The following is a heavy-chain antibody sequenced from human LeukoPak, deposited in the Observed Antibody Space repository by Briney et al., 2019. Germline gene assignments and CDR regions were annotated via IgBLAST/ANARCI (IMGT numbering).Heavy chain of an antibody. CDR1: GFTFSSYA. Sequence: GGSLRLSCAASGFTFSSYAMSWVRQAPGKGLEWVSVTSGSGGSTYYVDSVKGRFTISRDNSKNTLYLQVNSLRAEDTAVYYCAKGGKWDVTPFDYWGQGTLVTVSS. J-gene: IGHJ4*02. CDR2: TSGSGGST. D-gene: IGHD1-26*01. V-gene: IGHV3-23*01. CDR3: AKGGKWDVTPFDY.